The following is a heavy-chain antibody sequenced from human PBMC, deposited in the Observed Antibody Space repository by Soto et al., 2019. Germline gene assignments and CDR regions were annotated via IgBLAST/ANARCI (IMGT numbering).Heavy chain of an antibody. D-gene: IGHD3-22*01. CDR3: ARTVRNYYDSSGPYYFDY. J-gene: IGHJ4*02. Sequence: SGPTLVNPTQTLTLTCTFSGFSLSTSGMRVSWIRQPPGKALEWLARIHWDDDKFYSTSLKTRLTTSKSTSKNQVVLTMTNMDPVDTATYYCARTVRNYYDSSGPYYFDYWGQGTLVTVSS. CDR2: IHWDDDK. V-gene: IGHV2-70*04. CDR1: GFSLSTSGMR.